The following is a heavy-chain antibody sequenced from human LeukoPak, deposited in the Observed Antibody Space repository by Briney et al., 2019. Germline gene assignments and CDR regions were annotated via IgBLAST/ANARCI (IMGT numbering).Heavy chain of an antibody. J-gene: IGHJ4*02. CDR2: INPNSGGT. D-gene: IGHD1-26*01. CDR1: GYTFTAYY. CDR3: ARAEVQDSGSYYPLLEY. Sequence: ASVKVSCKASGYTFTAYYMHWVRQAPGQGLEWMGWINPNSGGTNYAQKFQGRVTMTRDTSISTAYMELSRLRSDDTAVYYCARAEVQDSGSYYPLLEYWGQGTLVTVSS. V-gene: IGHV1-2*02.